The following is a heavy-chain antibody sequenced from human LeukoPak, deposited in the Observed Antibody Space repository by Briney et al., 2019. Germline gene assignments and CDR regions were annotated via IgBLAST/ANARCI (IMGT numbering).Heavy chain of an antibody. CDR2: INDGDGNT. V-gene: IGHV1-3*03. J-gene: IGHJ5*02. Sequence: ASVKVSCKASGYTFTSYAVHWVRRAPGQSLEWMGYINDGDGNTKYSQEFQGRVTMTRDTSTSTVYMELSSLRSEDTAVYYCARDLSGPYYYGSGSLGPNWFDPWGQGTLVTVSS. CDR3: ARDLSGPYYYGSGSLGPNWFDP. CDR1: GYTFTSYA. D-gene: IGHD3-10*01.